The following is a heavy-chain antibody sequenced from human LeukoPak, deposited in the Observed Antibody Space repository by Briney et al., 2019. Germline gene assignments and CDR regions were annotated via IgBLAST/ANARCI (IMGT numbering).Heavy chain of an antibody. CDR3: AKGGSRGVMFLLDY. CDR2: ISYDGSNK. D-gene: IGHD3-10*01. Sequence: PGRSLRLSCAASGFTFSSYGMHWVRQAPGKGLEWVAVISYDGSNKYYADSVKGRFTISRDNSKNTLYLQMNSLRAEDTAVYYCAKGGSRGVMFLLDYWGQGTLVTVSS. J-gene: IGHJ4*02. V-gene: IGHV3-30*18. CDR1: GFTFSSYG.